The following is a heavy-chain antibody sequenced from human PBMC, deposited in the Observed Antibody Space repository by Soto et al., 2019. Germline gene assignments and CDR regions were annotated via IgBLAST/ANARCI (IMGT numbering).Heavy chain of an antibody. D-gene: IGHD2-2*01. CDR2: IIPILGIA. J-gene: IGHJ6*03. CDR1: GGTFSSYT. Sequence: QVQLVQSGAEVKKPGSSVKVSCKASGGTFSSYTISWVRQAPGQGLEWMGRIIPILGIANYAPKFQARVTITADKSTSTAYMELSRLRSEDTAVYYCARGVREKPVDKMGFDIVVVPAAHSPPYYYYYMDVWGKGTTVTVSS. V-gene: IGHV1-69*02. CDR3: ARGVREKPVDKMGFDIVVVPAAHSPPYYYYYMDV.